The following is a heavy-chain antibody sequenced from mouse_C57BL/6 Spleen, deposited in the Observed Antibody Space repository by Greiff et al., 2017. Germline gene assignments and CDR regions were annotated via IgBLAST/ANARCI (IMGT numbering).Heavy chain of an antibody. V-gene: IGHV3-8*01. D-gene: IGHD1-1*01. CDR3: ASSNYYGSSYFDY. J-gene: IGHJ2*01. CDR2: ISYNGST. CDR1: GYSITSDY. Sequence: EVQLQESGPGLVKPSQTLSLTCSASGYSITSDYWNWIRKFPGNKLEYMGYISYNGSTYYNPSLKSRISITRDTSKNQYYLQLNSVTTEDTATYYCASSNYYGSSYFDYWGQGTTLTVSS.